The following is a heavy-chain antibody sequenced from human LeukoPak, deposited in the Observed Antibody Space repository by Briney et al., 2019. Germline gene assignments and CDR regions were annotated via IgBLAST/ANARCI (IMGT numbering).Heavy chain of an antibody. V-gene: IGHV1-2*02. J-gene: IGHJ4*02. CDR1: GYTFTGYY. D-gene: IGHD2-2*02. Sequence: ASVKVSCKASGYTFTGYYMHWVRQAPGQGLEWMGWINPNSGGTNYAQKFQGRATMTRDTSISTAYMELSRLRSDDTAVYYCARDHCSSTSCYTGRGPDYWGQGTLVTVSS. CDR2: INPNSGGT. CDR3: ARDHCSSTSCYTGRGPDY.